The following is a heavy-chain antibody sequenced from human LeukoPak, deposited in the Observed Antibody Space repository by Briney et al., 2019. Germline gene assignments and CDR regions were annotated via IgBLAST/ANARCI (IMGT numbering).Heavy chain of an antibody. CDR2: ISAYNGNT. Sequence: ASVTVSCKASGYTFTSYGISRVRQAPGQGLEWMGWISAYNGNTNYAQKLQGRVTMTTDTSTSTAYMELRSLRSDDTAVYYCARDRLITMVRGRAFDIWGQGTMVTVSS. V-gene: IGHV1-18*01. CDR3: ARDRLITMVRGRAFDI. D-gene: IGHD3-10*01. CDR1: GYTFTSYG. J-gene: IGHJ3*02.